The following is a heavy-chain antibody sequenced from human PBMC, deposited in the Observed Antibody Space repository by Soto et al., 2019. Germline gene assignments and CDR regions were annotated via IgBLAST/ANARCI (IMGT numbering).Heavy chain of an antibody. V-gene: IGHV3-23*01. J-gene: IGHJ4*02. D-gene: IGHD5-18*01. CDR1: GFTFSNYA. CDR3: AKVGFPYSYGYLLSY. Sequence: GGSLRLSCATSGFTFSNYAVTWVLQAPGKGLEWVSTISGSGGSTYYADSVKGRFTISRDNSKNTLYLQMNSLRVEDTAVYYCAKVGFPYSYGYLLSYRGQGTLVTVSS. CDR2: ISGSGGST.